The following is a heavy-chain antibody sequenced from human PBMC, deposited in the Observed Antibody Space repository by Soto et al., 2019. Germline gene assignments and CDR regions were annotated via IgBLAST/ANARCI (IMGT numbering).Heavy chain of an antibody. CDR3: AKRIVPAAPLLCGMDV. Sequence: PGGSLRLSCAASGFTFSSYGMHWVRQAPGKGLEWVAVMSYDGSNKYYADSVKGRFTISRDNSKNTLYLQMNSLRAEDTAVYYCAKRIVPAAPLLCGMDVWGQGTTVTVSS. CDR2: MSYDGSNK. V-gene: IGHV3-30*18. D-gene: IGHD2-2*01. CDR1: GFTFSSYG. J-gene: IGHJ6*02.